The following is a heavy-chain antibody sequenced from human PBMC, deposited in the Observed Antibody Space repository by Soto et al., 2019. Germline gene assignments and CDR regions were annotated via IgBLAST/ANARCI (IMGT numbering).Heavy chain of an antibody. D-gene: IGHD2-2*01. CDR2: IIPLLGSP. V-gene: IGHV1-69*01. Sequence: QVQLVQSGAEVKKPGSSVKVSCRASGGTFSSYAVSWVRQAPGQGLEWMGVIIPLLGSPKYAQKFQGRVTITADDSANTAYMELTGLRSDDTAVYYCARESSSPNYYYYGMDVWGQGTTVTVSS. J-gene: IGHJ6*02. CDR3: ARESSSPNYYYYGMDV. CDR1: GGTFSSYA.